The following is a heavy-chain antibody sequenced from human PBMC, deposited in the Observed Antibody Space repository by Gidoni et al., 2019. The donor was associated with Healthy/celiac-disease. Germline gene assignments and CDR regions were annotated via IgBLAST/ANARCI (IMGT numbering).Heavy chain of an antibody. CDR1: GFTFSSYE. CDR2: ISSSGGII. V-gene: IGHV3-48*03. CDR3: ARDQITSLGYYYYGMDV. D-gene: IGHD1-26*01. Sequence: EVQLVESGGGLVQPGGSLRLSCAASGFTFSSYEMNWVRQAPGKGLEWVSYISSSGGIIYYADSVKGRFTISRDNAKNSLYLQMNSLRAEDTAVYYCARDQITSLGYYYYGMDVWGQGTTVTVSS. J-gene: IGHJ6*02.